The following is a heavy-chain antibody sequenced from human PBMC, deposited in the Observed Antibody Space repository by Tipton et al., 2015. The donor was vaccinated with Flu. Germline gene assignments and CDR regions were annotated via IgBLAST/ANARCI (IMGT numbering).Heavy chain of an antibody. CDR1: GFTFSLYD. J-gene: IGHJ6*02. D-gene: IGHD6-13*01. Sequence: GSLRLSCAASGFTFSLYDIHWVRQVTGKSLEWVSAIGSAGDTHYSDSVKGRFTITRDNVKSSLYLQMSRLRVGDTAVYYCARGPLPDSNWYNGMDVWGQGTTVTVSS. CDR2: IGSAGDT. V-gene: IGHV3-13*01. CDR3: ARGPLPDSNWYNGMDV.